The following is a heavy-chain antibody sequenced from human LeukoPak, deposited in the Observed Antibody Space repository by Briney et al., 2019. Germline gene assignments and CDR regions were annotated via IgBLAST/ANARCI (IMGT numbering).Heavy chain of an antibody. CDR1: RFTFSSYW. CDR2: IKQDGSEK. V-gene: IGHV3-7*01. D-gene: IGHD6-13*01. CDR3: AREGITAAADY. Sequence: GGSLRLSCAASRFTFSSYWMSWVRQAPGKGLEWVANIKQDGSEKYYVDSVKGRFTISRDNAKNSLYLQLNSLRAEDTAVYYCAREGITAAADYWGQGTLVTVSS. J-gene: IGHJ4*02.